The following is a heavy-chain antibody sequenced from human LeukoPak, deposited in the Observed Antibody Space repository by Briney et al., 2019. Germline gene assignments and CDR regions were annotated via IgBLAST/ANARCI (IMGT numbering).Heavy chain of an antibody. CDR1: GFTFSSYA. V-gene: IGHV3-23*01. CDR2: ISGSGGST. CDR3: ASQSVAGWIYYYYGMDV. J-gene: IGHJ6*02. D-gene: IGHD6-19*01. Sequence: LSGGSLRLSCAASGFTFSSYAMSWVRQAPGRGLEWVSAISGSGGSTYYADSVKGRFTISRDNSKNTLYLQMNSLRAEDTAVYYCASQSVAGWIYYYYGMDVWGQGTTVTVSS.